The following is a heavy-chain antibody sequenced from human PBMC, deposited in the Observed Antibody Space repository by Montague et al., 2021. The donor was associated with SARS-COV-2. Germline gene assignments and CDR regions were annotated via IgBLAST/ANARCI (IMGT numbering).Heavy chain of an antibody. J-gene: IGHJ2*01. V-gene: IGHV6-1*01. CDR2: TYYRSKWYN. Sequence: YAISGDSVSSNIATWNWIRQSPSRGLEWLGRTYYRSKWYNDYAVSVKSRVIINPDTSNNRISLQLNSVTPEDTAVYYCARAYRGGDCYFYWYFDLWGRGTLVTVSS. CDR3: ARAYRGGDCYFYWYFDL. CDR1: GDSVSSNIAT. D-gene: IGHD2-21*02.